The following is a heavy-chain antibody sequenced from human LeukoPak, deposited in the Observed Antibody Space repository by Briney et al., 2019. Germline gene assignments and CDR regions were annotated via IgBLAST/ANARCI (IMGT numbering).Heavy chain of an antibody. V-gene: IGHV4-34*01. Sequence: PSETLSLTCAVYGGSFSGYYWSWIRQPPGKGLEWIGEINHSGSTNYNPSLKSRVTISVDTSKNQFSLKLSSVTAADTAVYYCARGRQLWFNAFDIWDQGTMVTVSS. J-gene: IGHJ3*02. CDR3: ARGRQLWFNAFDI. CDR1: GGSFSGYY. CDR2: INHSGST. D-gene: IGHD5-18*01.